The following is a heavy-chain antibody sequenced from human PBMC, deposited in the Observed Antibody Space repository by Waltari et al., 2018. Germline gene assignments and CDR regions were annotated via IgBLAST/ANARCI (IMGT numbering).Heavy chain of an antibody. CDR2: MTPKNGNT. V-gene: IGHV1-8*01. CDR3: ARVRTKPGRRYDY. Sequence: VQLVQSGAEVRKPGASVRVSCQASGYTLTSYDINWVRQAPGQGLEWVGWMTPKNGNTGFAQKFQGRLTMTSDTSTNTAYMDLSSLTSADTAMYYCARVRTKPGRRYDYWGQGTLVTVTS. J-gene: IGHJ4*02. D-gene: IGHD1-26*01. CDR1: GYTLTSYD.